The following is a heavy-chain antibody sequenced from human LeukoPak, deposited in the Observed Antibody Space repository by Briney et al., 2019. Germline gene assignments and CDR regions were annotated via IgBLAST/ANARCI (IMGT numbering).Heavy chain of an antibody. CDR2: ISGSGGST. J-gene: IGHJ5*02. Sequence: GGSLRLSCAASGFTFSSYAMSWVRQAPRKGLEWVSAISGSGGSTYYADSVKGRFTISRDNSKNTLYLQMNSLRAEDTAVYYCAKANSGSYKGWFDPWGQGTLVTVSS. CDR1: GFTFSSYA. D-gene: IGHD1-26*01. CDR3: AKANSGSYKGWFDP. V-gene: IGHV3-23*01.